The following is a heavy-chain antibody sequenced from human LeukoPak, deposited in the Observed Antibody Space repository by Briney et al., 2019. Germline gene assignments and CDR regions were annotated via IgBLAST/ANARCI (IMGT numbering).Heavy chain of an antibody. CDR1: GFIVSSNY. CDR2: IYSGGST. D-gene: IGHD1-26*01. J-gene: IGHJ4*02. V-gene: IGHV3-53*01. Sequence: GGSLRLSCAASGFIVSSNYTSWVRQAPGRGLEWVAVIYSGGSTYYADSVKGRFTISRDNSKNTLYLQMNSLRAEDTAVYYCARDSHSGSYYRLDYWGQGTLVTVSS. CDR3: ARDSHSGSYYRLDY.